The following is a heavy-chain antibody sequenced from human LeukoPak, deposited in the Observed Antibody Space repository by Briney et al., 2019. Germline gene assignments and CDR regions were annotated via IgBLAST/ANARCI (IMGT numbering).Heavy chain of an antibody. D-gene: IGHD3-3*01. J-gene: IGHJ4*02. V-gene: IGHV1-8*03. CDR1: GYTFTSYD. Sequence: EASVKVSCKASGYTFTSYDINWARQATGQGLEWMGWMNPNSGNTGYAQKFQGRVTITRNTSISTAYMELSSLRSEDTAVYYCARQITIFGVALGCWGQGTLVTVSS. CDR2: MNPNSGNT. CDR3: ARQITIFGVALGC.